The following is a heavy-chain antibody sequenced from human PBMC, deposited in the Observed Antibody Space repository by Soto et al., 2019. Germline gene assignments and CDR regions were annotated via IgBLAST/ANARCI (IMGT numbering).Heavy chain of an antibody. V-gene: IGHV3-23*01. Sequence: SGGSLRLSCAASGFTFSSYAMSWVRQAPGKGLEWVSAISGSGGSTYYADSVKGRFTISRENSKNTLYLQMNSLRAEDKDVYYCAKERLGWPNYYHQGMDVWGPGTTVTVS. CDR3: AKERLGWPNYYHQGMDV. CDR2: ISGSGGST. J-gene: IGHJ6*02. D-gene: IGHD3-16*01. CDR1: GFTFSSYA.